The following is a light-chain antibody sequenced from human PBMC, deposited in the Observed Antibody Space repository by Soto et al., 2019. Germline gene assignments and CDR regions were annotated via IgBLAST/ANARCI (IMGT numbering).Light chain of an antibody. CDR2: DAS. CDR3: HQRINSPLT. CDR1: QSVSNN. Sequence: EIVLTQSPVTLSLSPGERATLSCRASQSVSNNLAWYQQKPGQAPRLLIYDASNRATGIPARFSGSGSGTDFPLTISSLDPEDFAVYYCHQRINSPLTFGGGTKVEI. J-gene: IGKJ4*01. V-gene: IGKV3-11*01.